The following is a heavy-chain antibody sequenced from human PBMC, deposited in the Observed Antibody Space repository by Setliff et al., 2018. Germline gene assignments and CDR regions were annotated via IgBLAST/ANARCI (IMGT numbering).Heavy chain of an antibody. D-gene: IGHD6-13*01. V-gene: IGHV3-15*01. J-gene: IGHJ4*02. CDR1: GFNVRSSY. CDR2: IKSKTDGGTT. CDR3: TTAPLAAASTC. Sequence: GGSLRLSCAMTGFNVRSSYMNWVRQAPGKGLEWVGRIKSKTDGGTTDYAAPVKGRFTISRDDSKNTLYLQMNSLKTEDTAVYYCTTAPLAAASTCWGQGTLVTVSS.